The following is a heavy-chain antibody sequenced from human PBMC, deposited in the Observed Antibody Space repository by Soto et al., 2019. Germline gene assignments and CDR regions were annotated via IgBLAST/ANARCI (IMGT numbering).Heavy chain of an antibody. CDR2: IYYSGNT. J-gene: IGHJ5*02. D-gene: IGHD1-1*01. Sequence: QVQLQESGPGLVKPSETLSLTCSVSGGSVSSGDYYWSWIRQPPGKGLEWIGYIYYSGNTYYNPSFTDRVTSSVYMSKNKFSLNLSSVTAADTAMYYCARVPRNLEHTLCFDPWGQGTLVTVST. CDR1: GGSVSSGDYY. V-gene: IGHV4-30-4*01. CDR3: ARVPRNLEHTLCFDP.